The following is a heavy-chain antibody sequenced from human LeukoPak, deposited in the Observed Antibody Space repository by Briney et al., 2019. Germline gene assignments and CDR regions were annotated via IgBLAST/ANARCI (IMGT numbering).Heavy chain of an antibody. CDR3: ARDFRGGYDFWSGYYTPYYFDY. CDR2: ISSSGST. V-gene: IGHV4-61*02. Sequence: SETLSLTCTVSGDSISSGDYYWSWIRQPAGKGLEWIGRISSSGSTNYNPSLKSRVTISVDTSKNQFSLKLSSVTAADTAVYFCARDFRGGYDFWSGYYTPYYFDYWGQGTLVTVSP. J-gene: IGHJ4*02. CDR1: GDSISSGDYY. D-gene: IGHD3-3*01.